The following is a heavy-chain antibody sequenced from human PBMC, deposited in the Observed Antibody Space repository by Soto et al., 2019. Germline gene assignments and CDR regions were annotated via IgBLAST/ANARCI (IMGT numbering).Heavy chain of an antibody. V-gene: IGHV3-23*01. CDR2: ISGSGGGT. J-gene: IGHJ4*02. CDR1: GFTFNSYA. CDR3: AKDRLSRADY. Sequence: EVQLLESGGGLVHPGGSLRLSCAASGFTFNSYAMNWVRQAPGKGLEWVSTISGSGGGTYYADSVKGRFTISRDNSKSTLYLQITSLRAEDTAVYYCAKDRLSRADYWGQGTLVTVSS.